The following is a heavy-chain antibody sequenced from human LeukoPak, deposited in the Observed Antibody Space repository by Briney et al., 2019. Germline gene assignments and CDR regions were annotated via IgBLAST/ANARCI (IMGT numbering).Heavy chain of an antibody. Sequence: GGSLRLSCAASGFTFSSYEMNWVRQAPGKGLEWVSYISSSGSTTYYADSVKGRFTISRDNAKNSLYLQMNSLRAEDTAVYYCAMAAAGITSNRWGQGTLVTVSS. CDR3: AMAAAGITSNR. CDR2: ISSSGSTT. V-gene: IGHV3-48*03. CDR1: GFTFSSYE. J-gene: IGHJ4*02. D-gene: IGHD6-13*01.